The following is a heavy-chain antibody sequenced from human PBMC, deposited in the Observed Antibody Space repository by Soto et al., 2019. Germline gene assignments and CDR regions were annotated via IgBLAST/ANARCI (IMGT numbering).Heavy chain of an antibody. CDR1: GGSISSSNW. Sequence: QVQLQESGPGLVKPSGTLSLTCAVSGGSISSSNWWSWVRQSPGKGLEWIGEIYPSGSTNYNPPLMSRVTISVDKSKNQFSLKLTSVTAADTAVYYCARRNYDTSGYYYWFDPWGQGTLVTVSS. CDR3: ARRNYDTSGYYYWFDP. D-gene: IGHD3-22*01. J-gene: IGHJ5*02. CDR2: IYPSGST. V-gene: IGHV4-4*02.